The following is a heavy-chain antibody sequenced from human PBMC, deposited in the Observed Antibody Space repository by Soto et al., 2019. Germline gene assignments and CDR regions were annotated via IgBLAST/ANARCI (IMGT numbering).Heavy chain of an antibody. CDR3: ARGSGYGSGSYDY. V-gene: IGHV4-59*01. D-gene: IGHD3-10*01. Sequence: QVQLQESGPGLVKPSETLSLTCTVSGGSISSYYWSWIRQPPGKGLEWIGYIYYSGSTNYNPSLKSRVTISVDTSKNQVSLELSSVTAADTAVYYCARGSGYGSGSYDYWGQGTLVTVSS. J-gene: IGHJ4*02. CDR2: IYYSGST. CDR1: GGSISSYY.